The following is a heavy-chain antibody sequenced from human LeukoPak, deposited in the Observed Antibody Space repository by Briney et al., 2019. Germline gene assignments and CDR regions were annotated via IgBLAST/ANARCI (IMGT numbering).Heavy chain of an antibody. D-gene: IGHD2-15*01. CDR1: GYTFTSYY. CDR2: INPYTGGT. Sequence: ASVKVSCKASGYTFTSYYMHWVRQAPGQGLEWMGWINPYTGGTNYAQKFQGRVTMTRDTSIGTAYMELRRLRSDDTAVYYCARPYCSGASCHDYFDYWGQGTLVTVSS. CDR3: ARPYCSGASCHDYFDY. V-gene: IGHV1-2*02. J-gene: IGHJ4*02.